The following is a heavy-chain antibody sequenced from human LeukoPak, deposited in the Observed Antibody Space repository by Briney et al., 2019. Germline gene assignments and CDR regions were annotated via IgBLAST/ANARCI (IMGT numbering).Heavy chain of an antibody. D-gene: IGHD2-2*01. CDR1: GFIFSSYS. CDR2: ISSSSSYI. V-gene: IGHV3-21*01. Sequence: PGGSLRLSCAASGFIFSSYSMNWVRQAPGKGLEWVSSISSSSSYIYYADSVKGRFTISRDNAKNSLYLQMNSLRAEDTAVYYCARAYCSSASCYFFFDQWGQGTLVTVSS. J-gene: IGHJ4*02. CDR3: ARAYCSSASCYFFFDQ.